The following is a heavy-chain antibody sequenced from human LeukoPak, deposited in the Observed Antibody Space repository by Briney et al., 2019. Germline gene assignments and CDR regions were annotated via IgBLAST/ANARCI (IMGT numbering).Heavy chain of an antibody. Sequence: ASVKVSCKASGYTFTGYYMHWVRQAPGRGLEWMGWINPNGGGTNYAQSFQGRVTMTRDTSVSTAYMELSRLRSDDTAVYYCARVRGYCSGTSCYGGSDYYYAMDVWGQGTTVTVSS. J-gene: IGHJ6*02. D-gene: IGHD2-2*01. CDR1: GYTFTGYY. V-gene: IGHV1-2*02. CDR3: ARVRGYCSGTSCYGGSDYYYAMDV. CDR2: INPNGGGT.